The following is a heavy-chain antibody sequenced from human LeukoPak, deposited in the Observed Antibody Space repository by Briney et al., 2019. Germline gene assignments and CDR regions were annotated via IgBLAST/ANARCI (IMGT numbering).Heavy chain of an antibody. D-gene: IGHD2-15*01. Sequence: ASVKVSCKASGYTFTSYAMHWVRQAPGQRLEWMGWINAGNGNTKYSQKFQGRVTITRDTSASTAYMELSSLRSEDTAVYYCARDIPLCSGGSCYSGFERPNLHYYYYYGMDVWGQGTTVTVSS. CDR3: ARDIPLCSGGSCYSGFERPNLHYYYYYGMDV. CDR1: GYTFTSYA. J-gene: IGHJ6*02. CDR2: INAGNGNT. V-gene: IGHV1-3*01.